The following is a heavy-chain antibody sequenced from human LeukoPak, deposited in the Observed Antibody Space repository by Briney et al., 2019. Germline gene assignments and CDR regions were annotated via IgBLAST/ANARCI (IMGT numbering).Heavy chain of an antibody. CDR3: ATSYPLLY. Sequence: GGSLRLSCAASGFTFSDHYMDWVRQAPGKGLEWVGRTRNKANSYTTEYAASVKGRFTISRDDSKNSLYLQMNSLKTEDTAVYYCATSYPLLYWGQGTLVTVSS. CDR2: TRNKANSYTT. V-gene: IGHV3-72*01. J-gene: IGHJ4*02. D-gene: IGHD2-2*01. CDR1: GFTFSDHY.